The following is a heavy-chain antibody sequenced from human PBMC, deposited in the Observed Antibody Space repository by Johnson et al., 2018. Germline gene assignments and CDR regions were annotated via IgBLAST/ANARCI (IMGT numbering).Heavy chain of an antibody. D-gene: IGHD3-16*01. Sequence: QVQLVQSGGGVVQXGRSLRLXCAASGFSFSSYVMHWVRQAPGEGLEWVAIIFSGGGNISYADAVKGRFTISRDNSTTTLYLEMNSLRVEDTAVYYCASGLGAGPTAHCFDFWGRGTMVTVSS. CDR2: IFSGGGNI. V-gene: IGHV3-33*01. CDR1: GFSFSSYV. J-gene: IGHJ3*01. CDR3: ASGLGAGPTAHCFDF.